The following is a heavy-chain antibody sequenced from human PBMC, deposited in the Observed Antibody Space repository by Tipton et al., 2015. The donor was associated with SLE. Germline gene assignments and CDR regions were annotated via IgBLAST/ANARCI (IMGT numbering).Heavy chain of an antibody. D-gene: IGHD1-1*01. CDR2: VYYSGST. CDR3: ARSTTSQGRMDV. V-gene: IGHV4-39*07. CDR1: GGSVSSTTTHQ. J-gene: IGHJ6*02. Sequence: TLSLTCTVSGGSVSSTTTHQWAWIRQPPGKGLEWLGTVYYSGSTYYSPSLKSRVTMSIDASTNQFSLNLTSVTASDTAVYYCARSTTSQGRMDVWGQGTTVTVSS.